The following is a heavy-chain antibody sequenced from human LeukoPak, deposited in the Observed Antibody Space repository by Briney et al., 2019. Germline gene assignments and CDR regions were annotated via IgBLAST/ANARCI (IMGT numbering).Heavy chain of an antibody. CDR1: GFTFSSYG. D-gene: IGHD3-3*01. CDR2: IRYDGSNK. Sequence: GGSLRLSCAASGFTFSSYGMHCVRQAPGKGLEWAAFIRYDGSNKYYADSVKGRFTIPRDNSQNTLYLQMNSLRAEDTAVYYCAKDGLRFLEWLLSLDYWGQGTLVTVSS. J-gene: IGHJ4*02. CDR3: AKDGLRFLEWLLSLDY. V-gene: IGHV3-30*02.